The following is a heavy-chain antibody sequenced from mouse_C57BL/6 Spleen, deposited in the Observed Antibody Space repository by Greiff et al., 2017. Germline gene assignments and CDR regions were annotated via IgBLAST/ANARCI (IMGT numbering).Heavy chain of an antibody. D-gene: IGHD1-1*01. J-gene: IGHJ1*03. Sequence: DVQLVESGGGLVKPGGSLKLSCAASGFTFSSYTMSWVRQTPEKRLEWVATISGGGGNTYYPDSVKGRFTISRDNAKNTLYLQMSSLRSEDTALYYCARHGYYGSSPWYFDVWGTGTTVTVSS. CDR3: ARHGYYGSSPWYFDV. CDR1: GFTFSSYT. CDR2: ISGGGGNT. V-gene: IGHV5-9*01.